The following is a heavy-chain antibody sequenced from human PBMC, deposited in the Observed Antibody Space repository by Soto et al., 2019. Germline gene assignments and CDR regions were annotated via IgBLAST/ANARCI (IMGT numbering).Heavy chain of an antibody. V-gene: IGHV3-74*01. J-gene: IGHJ5*02. CDR1: GFTFSSYW. CDR3: ARALRFGWFDP. CDR2: INSDGSST. D-gene: IGHD3-10*01. Sequence: GGSLRLSCAASGFTFSSYWMHWVRQAPGKGLVWVSRINSDGSSTSYAASVKGRFTISRDNAKNTLYLQMNSLRAEDTAVYYCARALRFGWFDPWGQGTLVTVSS.